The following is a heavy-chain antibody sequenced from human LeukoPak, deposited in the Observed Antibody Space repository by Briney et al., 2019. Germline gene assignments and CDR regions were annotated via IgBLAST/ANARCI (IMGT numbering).Heavy chain of an antibody. CDR2: INHCGSA. Sequence: SETLSLTCAVYGGSFSGYDWSWIRHPPGKGVEWVGEINHCGSANYNPSLKRRIHISVNTSKIQFSLKLSSVTAAHTAVYYCARRRLGVWMVRGGGGMDVWGQGTTVTASS. V-gene: IGHV4-34*01. D-gene: IGHD3-10*01. CDR1: GGSFSGYD. J-gene: IGHJ6*02. CDR3: ARRRLGVWMVRGGGGMDV.